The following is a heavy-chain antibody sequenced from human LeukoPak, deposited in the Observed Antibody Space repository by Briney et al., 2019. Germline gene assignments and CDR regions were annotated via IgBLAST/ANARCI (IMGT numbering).Heavy chain of an antibody. CDR2: IRYDGSNK. CDR3: AKGQGDGDYRYYYYYMDV. CDR1: GFTFSSYG. Sequence: PGGSLRLSCAASGFTFSSYGMSWVRQAPGKGLEWVAFIRYDGSNKYYADSVKGRFTISRDNSKNTLYLQMNSLRAEDTAVYYCAKGQGDGDYRYYYYYMDVWGKGTTVTISS. V-gene: IGHV3-30*02. D-gene: IGHD4-17*01. J-gene: IGHJ6*03.